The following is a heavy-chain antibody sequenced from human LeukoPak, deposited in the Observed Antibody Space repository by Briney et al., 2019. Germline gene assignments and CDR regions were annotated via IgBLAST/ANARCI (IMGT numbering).Heavy chain of an antibody. D-gene: IGHD6-19*01. Sequence: QSGGSLRLSCAASGFTFSSYWMHWVRHTPGKGLVWVSRIKGDGSSTSCADSVKGRFTISRDNAKNTLYLQMNSLRAEDTAVYYCARDQTPQWLTNWFDPWGQGTLVTVSS. J-gene: IGHJ5*02. CDR3: ARDQTPQWLTNWFDP. CDR1: GFTFSSYW. V-gene: IGHV3-74*01. CDR2: IKGDGSST.